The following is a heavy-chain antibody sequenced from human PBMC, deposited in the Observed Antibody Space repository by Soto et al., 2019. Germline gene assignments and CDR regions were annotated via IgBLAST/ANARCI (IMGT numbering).Heavy chain of an antibody. D-gene: IGHD1-1*01. CDR2: ISISGSPI. CDR3: ARESTTWNNWFDP. J-gene: IGHJ5*02. CDR1: GFTLSDYY. V-gene: IGHV3-11*01. Sequence: GGSLRLSCAASGFTLSDYYMTWIRQAPGKGLEWISYISISGSPIYYADSVKDRFTISRDNAKNSLYLQMNSLRADDTAVYYCARESTTWNNWFDPWGQGTLVTVSS.